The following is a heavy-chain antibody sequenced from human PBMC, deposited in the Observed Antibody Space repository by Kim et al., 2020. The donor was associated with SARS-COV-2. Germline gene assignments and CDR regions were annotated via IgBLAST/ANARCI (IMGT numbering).Heavy chain of an antibody. D-gene: IGHD6-13*01. CDR3: ARDTAAVGPGSSNWFDP. CDR1: GDRVSSNSAA. Sequence: SQTLSLTCAISGDRVSSNSAAWNWIRQSPSRGLEWLGRTYYRSKWYNDYAVSVKSRITINPDTSRNQFSLQLNSVTPEDTAVYYCARDTAAVGPGSSNWFDPWGQGTLVTVSS. CDR2: TYYRSKWYN. J-gene: IGHJ5*02. V-gene: IGHV6-1*01.